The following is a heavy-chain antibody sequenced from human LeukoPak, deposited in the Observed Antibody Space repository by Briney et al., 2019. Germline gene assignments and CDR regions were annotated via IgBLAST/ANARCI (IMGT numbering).Heavy chain of an antibody. CDR2: INPSGGST. J-gene: IGHJ4*02. Sequence: ASVKVSCKASGYTSTSYYMHWVRQAPGQGLEWMGIINPSGGSTSYAQKFQGRVTMTRDMSTSTVYMELSSLRSEDTAVYYCARHTAMVTFFDYWGQGTLVTVSS. D-gene: IGHD5-18*01. V-gene: IGHV1-46*01. CDR3: ARHTAMVTFFDY. CDR1: GYTSTSYY.